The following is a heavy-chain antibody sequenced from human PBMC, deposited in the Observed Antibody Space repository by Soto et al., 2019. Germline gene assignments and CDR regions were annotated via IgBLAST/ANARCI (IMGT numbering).Heavy chain of an antibody. CDR3: AKDLFTSYYDSSGSPRY. D-gene: IGHD3-22*01. CDR1: GFTFSSYA. J-gene: IGHJ4*02. Sequence: GGSLRLSCAASGFTFSSYAMSWVRQAPGKGLEWVSAISGSGGSTYYADSVKGRFTISRDNSKNTLYLQMNSLRAEDTAVYYCAKDLFTSYYDSSGSPRYWGPATLVTVS. V-gene: IGHV3-23*01. CDR2: ISGSGGST.